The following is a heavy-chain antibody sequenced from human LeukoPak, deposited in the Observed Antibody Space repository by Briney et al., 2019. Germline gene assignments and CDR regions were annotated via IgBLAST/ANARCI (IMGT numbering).Heavy chain of an antibody. CDR1: GDSLASNSAA. CDR3: ARETVGAPYYFDY. D-gene: IGHD1-26*01. CDR2: TYYRSKWYN. J-gene: IGHJ4*02. Sequence: SQTLSLTCALSGDSLASNSAAWNWLRQSPSRGLEWLGRTYYRSKWYNDYAVSVKSRITINPDTSKNQFSLQLNSVTPEDTAVYYCARETVGAPYYFDYWGQGTLVTVSS. V-gene: IGHV6-1*01.